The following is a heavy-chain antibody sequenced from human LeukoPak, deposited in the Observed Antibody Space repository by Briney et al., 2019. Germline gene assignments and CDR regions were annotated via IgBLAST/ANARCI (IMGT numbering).Heavy chain of an antibody. Sequence: GGSLRLSCAASGFTFSSYSMNWVRQAPGKGLEWVSSISSSSSYIYYADSVKGRFTISRDNAKNSLYLQMNSLRAKDTAVYYCARDHLIVFPWGVTNDYWGQGTLVTVSS. V-gene: IGHV3-21*01. J-gene: IGHJ4*02. D-gene: IGHD3-10*01. CDR1: GFTFSSYS. CDR2: ISSSSSYI. CDR3: ARDHLIVFPWGVTNDY.